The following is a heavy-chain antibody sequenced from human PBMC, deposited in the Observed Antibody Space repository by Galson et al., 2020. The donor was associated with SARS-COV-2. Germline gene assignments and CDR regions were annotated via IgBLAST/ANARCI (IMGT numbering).Heavy chain of an antibody. CDR2: ITYDGSTT. CDR1: GFTFSSYG. J-gene: IGHJ3*02. CDR3: AKRYYYDNSGYYYEVDVAFAI. Sequence: GGSLRLSCAASGFTFSSYGMHWVRQAPGKGLEWVSVITYDGSTTYYADSVKGRFTISRDNSKNTLYLQMNSLRAEDTAVYYCAKRYYYDNSGYYYEVDVAFAIWGQGTMVTV. D-gene: IGHD3-22*01. V-gene: IGHV3-30*18.